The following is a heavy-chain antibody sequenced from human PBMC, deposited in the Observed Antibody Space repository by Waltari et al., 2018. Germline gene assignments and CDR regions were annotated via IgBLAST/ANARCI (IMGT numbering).Heavy chain of an antibody. Sequence: EVQLVESGGGLVQPGGSLRLSCAASGFTFSYYDMDWVRQAPEKRLEWVGRTRNKARSYTTEYAASVKGRFTISRDDSKNSLYLHMNSLKMEDTAVYYCARDLDGDSNFDYWGQGTLVTVSS. J-gene: IGHJ4*02. V-gene: IGHV3-72*01. D-gene: IGHD4-17*01. CDR3: ARDLDGDSNFDY. CDR1: GFTFSYYD. CDR2: TRNKARSYTT.